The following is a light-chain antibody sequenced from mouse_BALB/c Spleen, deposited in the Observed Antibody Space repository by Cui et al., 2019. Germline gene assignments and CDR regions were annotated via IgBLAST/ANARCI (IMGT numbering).Light chain of an antibody. Sequence: QIFLTQSPAIMSASPGEKVTMTCSASSSVSYMHWYQQKSGTSHKRWIYDTAKLASGVPARFSGSGSGTSYSLTISSMEAEDAATYYCQQWSSNPPTFGGGTKLERK. V-gene: IGKV4-59*01. CDR1: SSVSY. CDR3: QQWSSNPPT. CDR2: DTA. J-gene: IGKJ2*01.